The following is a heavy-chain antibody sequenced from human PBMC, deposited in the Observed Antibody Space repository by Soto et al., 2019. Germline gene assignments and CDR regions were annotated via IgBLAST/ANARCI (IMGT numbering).Heavy chain of an antibody. J-gene: IGHJ6*02. CDR3: ARARTAIRYYYGMDV. Sequence: PGGSLRLSCAASGFTFSDYYMSWIRQAPGKGLEWVSYISSSSSYTNYADSVKGRFTISRDNAKNSLYLQMNSLRAEDTAVYYCARARTAIRYYYGMDVWGQGTTLTVSS. D-gene: IGHD2-21*02. V-gene: IGHV3-11*06. CDR2: ISSSSSYT. CDR1: GFTFSDYY.